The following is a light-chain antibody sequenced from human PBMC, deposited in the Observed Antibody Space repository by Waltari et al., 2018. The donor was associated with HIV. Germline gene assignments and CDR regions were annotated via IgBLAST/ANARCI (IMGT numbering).Light chain of an antibody. CDR3: QQYAGSPLT. CDR2: GAS. Sequence: IVLTQSPGTLSLSPGERATLSCRASQSVTTYLAWYQQKPGQAPRLLIYGASSRATGIPDRFSGSGSGTDFTLTISRLEPEDFAMFYCQQYAGSPLTFGGGTKVEI. J-gene: IGKJ4*01. V-gene: IGKV3-20*01. CDR1: QSVTTY.